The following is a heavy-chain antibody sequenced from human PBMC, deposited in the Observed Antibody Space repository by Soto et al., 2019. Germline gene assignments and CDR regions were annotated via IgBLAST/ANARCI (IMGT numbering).Heavy chain of an antibody. CDR1: GITFSNYA. CDR2: ISGSGGDT. J-gene: IGHJ6*02. CDR3: ARDRLVAGTQYYYYYYGMDV. D-gene: IGHD6-19*01. V-gene: IGHV3-23*01. Sequence: GGSLRLSCAASGITFSNYAMNWVRQAPGKGLEWVSVISGSGGDTHYADSVKGRFSISRDNSKNTLYLQMNSLRAEDTAVYYCARDRLVAGTQYYYYYYGMDVWGQGTTVTVSS.